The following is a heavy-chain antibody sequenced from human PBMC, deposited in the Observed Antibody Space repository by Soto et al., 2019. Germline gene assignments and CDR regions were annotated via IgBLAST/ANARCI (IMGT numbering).Heavy chain of an antibody. CDR1: GGSISSSNYY. V-gene: IGHV4-61*01. J-gene: IGHJ5*02. D-gene: IGHD2-2*01. CDR2: IYYSGST. CDR3: ARSLGLVYWSSTSCYFGGWFDP. Sequence: SETLSLTCTVSGGSISSSNYYWTWIRQPPGKGLEWIGYIYYSGSTNYNPSLKSRVTISVDTSKNQFSLKLSSVTAADTAVYYCARSLGLVYWSSTSCYFGGWFDPWGQETRVTVS.